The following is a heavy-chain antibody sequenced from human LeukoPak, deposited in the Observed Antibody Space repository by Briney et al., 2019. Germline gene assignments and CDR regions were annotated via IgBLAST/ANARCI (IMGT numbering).Heavy chain of an antibody. J-gene: IGHJ4*02. D-gene: IGHD2-2*01. CDR1: GFTFSSYS. Sequence: GGSLRLSCAASGFTFSSYSMHWVRQPPGKGLEWVSYISSSSSTIYYAHSVKGRFTISRDNAKNSLYLQMNSLRAEDTAVYYCARRYCSSTSCYFEIDYWGQGTLVSVSS. CDR3: ARRYCSSTSCYFEIDY. V-gene: IGHV3-48*04. CDR2: ISSSSSTI.